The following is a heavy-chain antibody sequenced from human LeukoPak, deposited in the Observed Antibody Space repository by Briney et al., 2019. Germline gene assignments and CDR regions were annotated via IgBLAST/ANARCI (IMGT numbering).Heavy chain of an antibody. CDR3: ARDYSPTYYGDNTGGV. CDR1: GFTFSSYS. Sequence: GGSLRLSCAASGFTFSSYSMNWVRQAPGKGLEWVSSVSSSSSYIYYADSVKGRFTISRDNAKNSLYLQMNSLRAEDTAVYYCARDYSPTYYGDNTGGVWGKGTTVTVSS. J-gene: IGHJ6*04. V-gene: IGHV3-21*01. D-gene: IGHD4-17*01. CDR2: VSSSSSYI.